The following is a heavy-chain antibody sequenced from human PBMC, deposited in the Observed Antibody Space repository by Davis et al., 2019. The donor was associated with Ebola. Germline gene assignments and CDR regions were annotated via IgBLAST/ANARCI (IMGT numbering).Heavy chain of an antibody. Sequence: SGPTLVKPTQTLTLTCSFSGFSLSASGVGVGWVRQSPGKALEWLALIYWNDDQRYNPSLKSRLTITKDTSKNHVVLTMTNMDPVDTGTYYCAHKEFGNCTGTTCLSYFDYWGQGTLVTVSS. CDR2: IYWNDDQ. D-gene: IGHD2-8*02. J-gene: IGHJ4*02. CDR1: GFSLSASGVG. CDR3: AHKEFGNCTGTTCLSYFDY. V-gene: IGHV2-5*01.